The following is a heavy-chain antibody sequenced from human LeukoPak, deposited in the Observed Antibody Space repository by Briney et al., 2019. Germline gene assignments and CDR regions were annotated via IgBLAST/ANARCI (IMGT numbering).Heavy chain of an antibody. CDR3: ARLERTTTGGFDP. Sequence: SETLSLTCTVSGGSISSYYWSWIRQPPGKGLEWIGYIYYSGSTNYNPSLKSRVTISVDTSKNQFSLKLSSVTAADTAVYYCARLERTTTGGFDPWGQGTLVTVSS. J-gene: IGHJ5*02. CDR2: IYYSGST. CDR1: GGSISSYY. V-gene: IGHV4-59*08. D-gene: IGHD4-11*01.